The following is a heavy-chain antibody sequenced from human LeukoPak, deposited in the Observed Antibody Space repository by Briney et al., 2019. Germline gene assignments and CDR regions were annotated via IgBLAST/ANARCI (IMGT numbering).Heavy chain of an antibody. J-gene: IGHJ4*02. D-gene: IGHD1-26*01. Sequence: SETLSLTCAVYGGSFSGYYWSWIRQPPGKGLEWIGEINHSGSTNYNPSLKSRVTISVDTSKNQFSLKLSSVTAADTAVYYCARRKSSGSYFLKGWGRFDYWGQGTLVTVSS. CDR1: GGSFSGYY. V-gene: IGHV4-34*01. CDR2: INHSGST. CDR3: ARRKSSGSYFLKGWGRFDY.